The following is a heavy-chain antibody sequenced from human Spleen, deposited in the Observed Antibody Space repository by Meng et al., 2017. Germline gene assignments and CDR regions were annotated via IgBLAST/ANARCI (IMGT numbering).Heavy chain of an antibody. D-gene: IGHD6-19*01. Sequence: QPQLQESGPGLVKPSEALSLTCGVSGCSISTSGYYWGWIRQPPGKGLEWIGSIGHSGVTYYTPSLRSRVTVSIDTSKNQFFLEVTSVTAADTAVYYCVRSSGWVRTGFDPWGQGTLVTVSS. V-gene: IGHV4-39*01. J-gene: IGHJ5*02. CDR1: GCSISTSGYY. CDR2: IGHSGVT. CDR3: VRSSGWVRTGFDP.